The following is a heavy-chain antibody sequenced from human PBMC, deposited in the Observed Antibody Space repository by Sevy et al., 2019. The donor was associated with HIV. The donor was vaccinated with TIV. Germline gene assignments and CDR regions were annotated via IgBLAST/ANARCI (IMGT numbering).Heavy chain of an antibody. V-gene: IGHV4-34*01. CDR1: GGSFSGYY. Sequence: SETLSLTCAVYGGSFSGYYWSWIRQPPGKGLEWSGEINHSGSTNYNPSLKSGVTISVDTSKNQFSLKLSSVTAADTAVYYCASEGYCSSTSCYFWGMDVWGQGTTVTVSS. J-gene: IGHJ6*02. CDR2: INHSGST. D-gene: IGHD2-2*01. CDR3: ASEGYCSSTSCYFWGMDV.